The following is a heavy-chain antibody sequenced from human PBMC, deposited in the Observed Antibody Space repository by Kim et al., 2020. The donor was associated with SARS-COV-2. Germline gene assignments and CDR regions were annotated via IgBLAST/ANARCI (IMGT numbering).Heavy chain of an antibody. CDR2: INWNGGST. Sequence: GGSLRLSCAASGFTFNDYGMSWVRQAPGKGLEWVAGINWNGGSTGYADSVKGRFTISRDNAKNSLYLQMNSLRAEDTALYHCARVIYGSSSWFDPWGQGTLVTVSS. J-gene: IGHJ5*02. CDR1: GFTFNDYG. V-gene: IGHV3-20*01. CDR3: ARVIYGSSSWFDP. D-gene: IGHD3-10*01.